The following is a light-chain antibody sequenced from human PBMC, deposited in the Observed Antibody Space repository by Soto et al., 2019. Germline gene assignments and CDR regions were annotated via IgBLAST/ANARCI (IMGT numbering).Light chain of an antibody. CDR1: QTISTS. CDR3: QQYGTSSRT. J-gene: IGKJ1*01. CDR2: LAS. Sequence: DIQMTQSPSTLSAFVGDRVTITCRASQTISTSLAWYQQKPGKAPKLLIYLASTLQSGVPARFSGSGSATEFTLSISSLQPDDFATYYCQQYGTSSRTFGRGTKVEIK. V-gene: IGKV1-5*03.